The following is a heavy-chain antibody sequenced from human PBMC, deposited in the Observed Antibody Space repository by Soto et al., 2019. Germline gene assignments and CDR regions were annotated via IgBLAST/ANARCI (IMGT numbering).Heavy chain of an antibody. CDR2: IYHTGTT. CDR1: GASISSTYW. V-gene: IGHV4-4*02. Sequence: QLRESGPGLVKPSGTLSLTCFVSGASISSTYWWSWVRQTPGKRLEWIGQIYHTGTTSYNPYLKNRVTISLDKSNNQFSLRLTSMTAADTAVYYCATLPPRIVVVMTDLPTWGQGTLVNVSS. CDR3: ATLPPRIVVVMTDLPT. D-gene: IGHD2-15*01. J-gene: IGHJ5*02.